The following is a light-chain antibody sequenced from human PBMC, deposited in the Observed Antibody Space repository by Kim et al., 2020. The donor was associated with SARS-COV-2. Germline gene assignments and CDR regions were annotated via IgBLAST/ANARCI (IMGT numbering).Light chain of an antibody. V-gene: IGLV6-57*01. CDR1: SGSIASNF. CDR3: QSYDSSNHVV. J-gene: IGLJ2*01. CDR2: EDN. Sequence: TVAISCTRSSGSIASNFVQWYQQRPGSSPTAVIYEDNQRPSGVPDRFSGSIDSSSNSASLTISGLKTEDEADYYCQSYDSSNHVVFGGGTKLTVL.